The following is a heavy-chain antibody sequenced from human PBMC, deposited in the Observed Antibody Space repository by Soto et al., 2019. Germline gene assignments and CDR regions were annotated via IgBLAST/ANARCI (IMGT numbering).Heavy chain of an antibody. V-gene: IGHV1-18*01. Sequence: ASVKVCCQASGYTFTSYGISWVRQAPGQGLEWMGWISAYNGNTNYAQKLQGRVTMTTDTSTSTAYMELRSLRSDDTAVYYCARGPYCSGGSCYSDYWGQGTLVTVSS. CDR3: ARGPYCSGGSCYSDY. CDR2: ISAYNGNT. D-gene: IGHD2-15*01. J-gene: IGHJ4*02. CDR1: GYTFTSYG.